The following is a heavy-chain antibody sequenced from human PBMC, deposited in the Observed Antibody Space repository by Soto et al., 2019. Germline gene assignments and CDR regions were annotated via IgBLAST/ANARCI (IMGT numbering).Heavy chain of an antibody. Sequence: QVQLQESGPGLVKPSQTLSLTCTVSGGSISSGDDYWSWIRQPPGKGLEWLGYIYYSGSTYYNPSLKSRVTISVDTSKTQFSLKLSSVTAADTAVYYCARGGIGYYGTDYWGQGTLVTVSS. D-gene: IGHD3-10*01. CDR1: GGSISSGDDY. J-gene: IGHJ4*02. CDR2: IYYSGST. V-gene: IGHV4-30-4*01. CDR3: ARGGIGYYGTDY.